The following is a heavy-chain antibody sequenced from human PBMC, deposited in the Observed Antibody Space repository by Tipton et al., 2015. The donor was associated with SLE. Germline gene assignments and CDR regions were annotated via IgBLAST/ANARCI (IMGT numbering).Heavy chain of an antibody. CDR3: ARVEVGASYCLDY. Sequence: LRLSCTVSGGSISSGGYYWSWIRQPPGKGLEWIGYIYYSGSTYYNPSLKSRVTISVDTSKNQFSLRVSSVTAADTAVYYCARVEVGASYCLDYWGQGTLVTVSS. CDR1: GGSISSGGYY. CDR2: IYYSGST. V-gene: IGHV4-30-4*01. J-gene: IGHJ4*02. D-gene: IGHD1-26*01.